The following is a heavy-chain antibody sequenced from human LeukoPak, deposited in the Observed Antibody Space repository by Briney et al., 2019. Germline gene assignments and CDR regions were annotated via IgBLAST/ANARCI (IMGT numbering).Heavy chain of an antibody. J-gene: IGHJ3*02. CDR2: IYTSGST. CDR3: ARGEEAFDI. V-gene: IGHV4-61*02. D-gene: IGHD1-26*01. CDR1: GGSISSGSYY. Sequence: PSQTLSLTCTVSGGSISSGSYYWSWIRQPAGKGLEWIGRIYTSGSTNYNPSLMSRVTISVDTSKNQFSLKLSSVTAADTAVYYCARGEEAFDIWGQGTMVTVSS.